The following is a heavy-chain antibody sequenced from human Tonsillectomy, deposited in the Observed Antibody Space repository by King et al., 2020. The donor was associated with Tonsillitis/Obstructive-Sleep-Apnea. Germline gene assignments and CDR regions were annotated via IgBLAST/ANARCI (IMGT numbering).Heavy chain of an antibody. Sequence: TLKESGPVLVKPTETLTLTCTVSGFSLSNARMGVSWIRQPPGKALEWLAHIFSNDEKSYSTSLKSRLTISKDTSKRQVVLTMTNMDPVDTARYYCARSLRLRFLEWLLPHDAFDIWGQGTMVTVSS. CDR3: ARSLRLRFLEWLLPHDAFDI. D-gene: IGHD3-3*01. CDR2: IFSNDEK. V-gene: IGHV2-26*01. CDR1: GFSLSNARMG. J-gene: IGHJ3*02.